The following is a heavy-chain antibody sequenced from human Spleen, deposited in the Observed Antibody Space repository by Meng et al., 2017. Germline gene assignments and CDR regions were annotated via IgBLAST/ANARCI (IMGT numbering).Heavy chain of an antibody. CDR3: ARATAYDATGNYYIPTGGPLDL. CDR1: EFTFSSYW. D-gene: IGHD1-26*01. CDR2: IRKDGNEI. V-gene: IGHV3-7*01. Sequence: GGSLRLSCTASEFTFSSYWMNWVRQAPGKGLEWVANIRKDGNEINYLDSVKGRFTISRDNAKKSLYLQLSSLRDEDTAVYYCARATAYDATGNYYIPTGGPLDLWGRGTLVTVSS. J-gene: IGHJ4*03.